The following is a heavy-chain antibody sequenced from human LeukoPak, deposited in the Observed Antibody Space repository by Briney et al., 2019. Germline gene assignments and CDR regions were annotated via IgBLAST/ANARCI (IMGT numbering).Heavy chain of an antibody. D-gene: IGHD6-13*01. CDR3: ARYSAAGTPWTFDY. CDR1: GYTFTSYD. V-gene: IGHV1-8*01. Sequence: GASVKVSCKASGYTFTSYDINWVRQATVQGLEWMGWMNPNSGNTGYAQKFQGRVTMTRNTSISTAYMELSSLRSEDTAVYYCARYSAAGTPWTFDYWGQGTLVTVSS. CDR2: MNPNSGNT. J-gene: IGHJ4*02.